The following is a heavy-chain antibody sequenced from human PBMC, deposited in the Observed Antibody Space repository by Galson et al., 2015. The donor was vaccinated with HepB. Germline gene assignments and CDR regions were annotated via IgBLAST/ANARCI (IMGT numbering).Heavy chain of an antibody. CDR3: ARGGFRLGYCSSTSCYDFDY. CDR1: GYTFTSYY. J-gene: IGHJ4*02. Sequence: SVKVSCKASGYTFTSYYMHWVRQAPGQGLEWMGIINPSGGSKSYAQKFQGRVTMTRDTSTSTVYMELSSLRSEDTAVYYCARGGFRLGYCSSTSCYDFDYWGQGTLVTVSS. CDR2: INPSGGSK. V-gene: IGHV1-46*01. D-gene: IGHD2-2*01.